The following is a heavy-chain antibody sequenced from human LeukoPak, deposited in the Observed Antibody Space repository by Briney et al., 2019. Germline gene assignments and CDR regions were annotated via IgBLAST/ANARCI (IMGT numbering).Heavy chain of an antibody. J-gene: IGHJ6*03. CDR3: ARDLTIFGVVITDYYYYYMDV. V-gene: IGHV3-21*01. Sequence: PGGSLRLSCAASGFTFSSYSMNWVRQAPGKGLEWVSSISSSSYIYYADSVKGRFTISRDNAKNSLYLQMNSLRAEDTAVYYCARDLTIFGVVITDYYYYYMDVWGKGTTVTVSS. CDR2: ISSSSYI. CDR1: GFTFSSYS. D-gene: IGHD3-3*01.